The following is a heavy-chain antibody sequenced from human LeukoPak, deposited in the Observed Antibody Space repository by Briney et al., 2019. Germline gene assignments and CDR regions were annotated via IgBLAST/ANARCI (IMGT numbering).Heavy chain of an antibody. CDR3: VKDERFGSGWYWDS. CDR2: IRADGSIK. V-gene: IGHV3-30*02. Sequence: SGGSLRLSCAASGFTFSSHGMHWVRQAPGKGLEWVAYIRADGSIKYYSDSVKGRFTISRDNSKNTLYLQMNSLGVEDTAVYYCVKDERFGSGWYWDSWGQGTLITVSS. D-gene: IGHD6-19*01. J-gene: IGHJ4*02. CDR1: GFTFSSHG.